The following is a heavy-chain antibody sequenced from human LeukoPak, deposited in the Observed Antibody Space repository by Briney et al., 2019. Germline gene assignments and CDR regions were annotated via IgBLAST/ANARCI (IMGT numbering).Heavy chain of an antibody. J-gene: IGHJ4*02. Sequence: KPSETLSLTCTVSGGSISSYYWSWIRQPPGKGLEWIGYIYYSGSTNYNPSIKSRVTISVHTSKNQFSLKLSSVTAADAAAYYCAGEGGGSGSYLPVFDYWGQGTLVTVSS. D-gene: IGHD3-10*01. V-gene: IGHV4-59*01. CDR3: AGEGGGSGSYLPVFDY. CDR1: GGSISSYY. CDR2: IYYSGST.